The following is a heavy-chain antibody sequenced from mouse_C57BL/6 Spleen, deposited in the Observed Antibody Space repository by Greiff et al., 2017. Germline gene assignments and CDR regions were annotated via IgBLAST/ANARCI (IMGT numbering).Heavy chain of an antibody. D-gene: IGHD1-1*01. Sequence: VQLQQSGPGLVKPGASVKISCKASGYTFTDYYINWVQQRPGQGLEWIGWIFPGSGSTYYNEKFKGKATLTVDKSSSTAYMLLSSLTSEDSAVYFCARRWFITTVVAREDYWGQGTTLTVSS. V-gene: IGHV1-75*01. J-gene: IGHJ2*01. CDR2: IFPGSGST. CDR1: GYTFTDYY. CDR3: ARRWFITTVVAREDY.